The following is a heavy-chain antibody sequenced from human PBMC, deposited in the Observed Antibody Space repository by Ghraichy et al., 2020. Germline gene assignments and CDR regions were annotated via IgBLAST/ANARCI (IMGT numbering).Heavy chain of an antibody. CDR3: ARAPLRDFWSGYDN. D-gene: IGHD3-3*01. J-gene: IGHJ4*02. V-gene: IGHV3-7*01. CDR2: IQQDGGET. CDR1: GFAFSNYW. Sequence: GGSLRLSCDASGFAFSNYWMAWVRQATGKGLEWVANIQQDGGETYYVDSVKGRFTISRANGKNKLYLQINSLRGEDTAVYYCARAPLRDFWSGYDNLGQGTLVNVSS.